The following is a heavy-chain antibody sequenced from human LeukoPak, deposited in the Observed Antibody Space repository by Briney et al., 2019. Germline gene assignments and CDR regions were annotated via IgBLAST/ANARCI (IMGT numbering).Heavy chain of an antibody. Sequence: ASVKVSCKVSGYTLTELSMHWVRQAPGKGLEWMGGFDPEDGETIYAQKFQGRVTMTEDTSTDTAYMELSSLRSEDTAVYYCATGYDILPGYSGSRGAFDIWGQGTMVTVSS. V-gene: IGHV1-24*01. J-gene: IGHJ3*02. CDR3: ATGYDILPGYSGSRGAFDI. D-gene: IGHD3-9*01. CDR2: FDPEDGET. CDR1: GYTLTELS.